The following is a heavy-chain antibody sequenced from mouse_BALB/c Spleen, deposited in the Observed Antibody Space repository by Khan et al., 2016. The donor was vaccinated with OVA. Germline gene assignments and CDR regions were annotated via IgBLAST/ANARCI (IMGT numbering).Heavy chain of an antibody. CDR2: IWSDGST. J-gene: IGHJ4*01. Sequence: VKLEESGPGLVAPSQSLSITCTISGFSLTNYGVHWIRQPPGKGLEWLVVIWSDGSTTYNSALKSRLTITKDNSKRQVFLQMNSLQTDDTAIYFCARQPYYHYNIMDYWGQGTSVTVSS. V-gene: IGHV2-6-1*01. CDR1: GFSLTNYG. CDR3: ARQPYYHYNIMDY. D-gene: IGHD2-10*01.